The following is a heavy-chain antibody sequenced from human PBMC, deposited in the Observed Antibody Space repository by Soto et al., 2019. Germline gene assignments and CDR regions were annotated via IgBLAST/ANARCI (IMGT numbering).Heavy chain of an antibody. CDR3: ARDLITMVRGVTRFDC. Sequence: QPGGSLRLSCAASGFTFSSYSMNWVRQAPGKGLEWVSYISSSSSTIYYADSVKGRFTISRDNAKNSLYLQMNSLRDEDTAVYYCARDLITMVRGVTRFDCWGQGTLVTVSS. CDR2: ISSSSSTI. V-gene: IGHV3-48*02. J-gene: IGHJ4*02. D-gene: IGHD3-10*01. CDR1: GFTFSSYS.